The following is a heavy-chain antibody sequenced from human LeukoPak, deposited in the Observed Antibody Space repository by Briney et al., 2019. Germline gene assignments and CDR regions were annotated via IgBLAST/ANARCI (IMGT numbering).Heavy chain of an antibody. J-gene: IGHJ5*02. Sequence: GASVKVSCKASGDTFSSHTIAWVRQAPGQGLEWMGWINPNSGGTKYAQKFQGRVTMTRDTSISTAYMELSRLRSDDTAVYYCARGANYYDRSGFDWFDPWGQGTLVTVSS. CDR3: ARGANYYDRSGFDWFDP. CDR1: GDTFSSHT. CDR2: INPNSGGT. D-gene: IGHD3-22*01. V-gene: IGHV1-2*02.